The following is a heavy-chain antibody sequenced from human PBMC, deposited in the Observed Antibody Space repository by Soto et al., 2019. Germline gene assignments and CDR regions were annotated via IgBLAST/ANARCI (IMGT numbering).Heavy chain of an antibody. D-gene: IGHD2-8*01. J-gene: IGHJ4*02. V-gene: IGHV3-49*04. CDR3: TAGKLYRSLDFDY. CDR1: GFTFGDYA. Sequence: PGGSLRLSCTASGFTFGDYAMSWVRQAPGKGMEWVGFIRSKAYGGTTEYAASVKGRFTISRDDSKSIAYLQMNSLKTEDTAVYYCTAGKLYRSLDFDYWGQGTLVTVSS. CDR2: IRSKAYGGTT.